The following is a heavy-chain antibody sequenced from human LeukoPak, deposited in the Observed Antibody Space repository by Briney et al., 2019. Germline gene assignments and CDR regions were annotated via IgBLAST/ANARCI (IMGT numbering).Heavy chain of an antibody. Sequence: VASVKVSCKASGYTFTGYYMHWVRQAPGQGLEWMGWINPNSGGTNYAQKFQGRVTMTRDTSISTAYMELSSLRSEDTAVYYCARGYSYDYYMDVWGKGTMVTISS. J-gene: IGHJ6*03. CDR1: GYTFTGYY. CDR3: ARGYSYDYYMDV. D-gene: IGHD5-18*01. V-gene: IGHV1-2*02. CDR2: INPNSGGT.